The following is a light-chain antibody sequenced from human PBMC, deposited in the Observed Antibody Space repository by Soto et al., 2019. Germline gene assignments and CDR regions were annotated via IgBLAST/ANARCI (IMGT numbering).Light chain of an antibody. CDR1: QSVSSY. Sequence: IVLTQSPATLSLFPGERATLSCRASQSVSSYLAWYQQKPGQAPRLLMSAASNRAPGIPARFTGSVSGTDFTHTIRSLEPEHFAVSYSQHRSHFGGGTKVEIK. CDR3: QHRSH. CDR2: AAS. J-gene: IGKJ4*01. V-gene: IGKV3-11*01.